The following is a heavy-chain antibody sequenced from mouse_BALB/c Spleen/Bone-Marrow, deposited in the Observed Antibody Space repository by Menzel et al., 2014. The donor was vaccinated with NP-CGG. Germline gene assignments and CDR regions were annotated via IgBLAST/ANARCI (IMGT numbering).Heavy chain of an antibody. J-gene: IGHJ3*01. D-gene: IGHD1-1*01. CDR2: IDPANGNT. CDR3: ANYYYGSSLFAD. CDR1: GFNIKDTY. Sequence: VQLQQSGAELVKPGASVKLSCTASGFNIKDTYMHWVKQRPEQGLEWIGRIDPANGNTKYDPKFQGKATITADTSSNTAYLQLSSLTSEDTAVYYCANYYYGSSLFADWGQGTLVTVSA. V-gene: IGHV14-3*02.